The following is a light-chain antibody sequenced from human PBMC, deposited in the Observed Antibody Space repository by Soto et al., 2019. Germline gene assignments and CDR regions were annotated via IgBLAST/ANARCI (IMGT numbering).Light chain of an antibody. Sequence: QSVLTQPASVSGAPGPSITISCTGTSSDVGGYNYVSWYQHHPGKAPNLIIYEVGNRPSGISNRFSGSKSDNTASLTISGLQPEDEADYYCTSYTSSSPLVFGGGTKVTVL. CDR3: TSYTSSSPLV. CDR1: SSDVGGYNY. CDR2: EVG. V-gene: IGLV2-14*01. J-gene: IGLJ3*02.